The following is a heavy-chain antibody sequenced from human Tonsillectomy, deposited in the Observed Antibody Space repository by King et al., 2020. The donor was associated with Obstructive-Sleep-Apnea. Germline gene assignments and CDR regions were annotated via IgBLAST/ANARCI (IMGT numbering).Heavy chain of an antibody. Sequence: VQLVESGGGVVQPGRSLRLSCAASGFTFSRYAMHWVRQAPGKGLEGVAVISYDGSNKYYAVSVKGRFTISRDNSKNTRYLQMNSLRAEDTAVYYCASLSLRGDPRIQLWPAVFDYWGQGTLVTVSS. CDR3: ASLSLRGDPRIQLWPAVFDY. CDR1: GFTFSRYA. CDR2: ISYDGSNK. V-gene: IGHV3-30*04. D-gene: IGHD5-18*01. J-gene: IGHJ4*02.